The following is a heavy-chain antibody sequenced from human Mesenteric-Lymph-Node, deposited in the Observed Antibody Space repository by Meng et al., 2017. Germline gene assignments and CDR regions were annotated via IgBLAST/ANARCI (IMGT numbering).Heavy chain of an antibody. CDR3: ARDRGAVAGSRYGMDV. Sequence: GESLKISCAASGFTFSSYAMSWVRQAPGKGLEWVSAISGSGGSTYYADSVKGRFTISRDNSKNTLYLQMNSLRAEDTAVYYCARDRGAVAGSRYGMDVWGQGTTVTVSS. V-gene: IGHV3-23*01. CDR1: GFTFSSYA. D-gene: IGHD6-19*01. CDR2: ISGSGGST. J-gene: IGHJ6*02.